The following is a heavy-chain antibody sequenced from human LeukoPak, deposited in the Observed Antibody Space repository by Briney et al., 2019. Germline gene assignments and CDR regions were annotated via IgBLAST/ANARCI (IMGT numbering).Heavy chain of an antibody. CDR3: ARTAVWFGDDY. J-gene: IGHJ4*02. V-gene: IGHV4-61*02. Sequence: PSETLSLTCTVSGGSISSGSYYWSWIRQPAGKGLEWIGRIYTSGSTNYNPSLKSRVTISVDTSKNQFSLKLSSVTAADTAVYYCARTAVWFGDDYWGQGTLVTVSS. CDR2: IYTSGST. D-gene: IGHD3-10*01. CDR1: GGSISSGSYY.